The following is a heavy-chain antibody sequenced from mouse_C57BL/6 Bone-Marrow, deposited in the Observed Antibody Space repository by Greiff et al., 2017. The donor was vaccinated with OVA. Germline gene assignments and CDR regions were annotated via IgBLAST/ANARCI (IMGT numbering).Heavy chain of an antibody. CDR2: IYPGDGDT. Sequence: QVQLQQSGPELVKPGASVKISCKASGYAFSSSWMNWVKQRPGKGLEWIGRIYPGDGDTNYNGKFKGKATLTADKSSSTAYMQLSSLTSEDSAVYFGARCRLLCLYAMDYWGQGTSVTVSA. CDR3: ARCRLLCLYAMDY. CDR1: GYAFSSSW. D-gene: IGHD2-10*01. J-gene: IGHJ4*01. V-gene: IGHV1-82*01.